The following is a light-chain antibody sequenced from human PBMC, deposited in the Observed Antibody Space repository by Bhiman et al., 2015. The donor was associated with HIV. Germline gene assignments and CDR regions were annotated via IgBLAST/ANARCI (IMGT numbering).Light chain of an antibody. V-gene: IGLV1-44*01. CDR2: RTY. CDR3: ATWDSDLSIEV. CDR1: TSNVGSHP. Sequence: GSVTPGQTVTISCSGTTSNVGSHPVNWYRQFPGTAPKFLIFRTYQRPSGVPDRFSGSKSDTSGTLDVTGLQTGDEAEYYCATWDSDLSIEVFGTGTKLTVL. J-gene: IGLJ1*01.